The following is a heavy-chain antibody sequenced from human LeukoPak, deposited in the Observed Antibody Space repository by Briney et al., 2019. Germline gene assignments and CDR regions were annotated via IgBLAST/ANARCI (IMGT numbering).Heavy chain of an antibody. V-gene: IGHV3-23*01. D-gene: IGHD2-2*01. CDR3: AKVSSQYCSSTSCYWDY. Sequence: GGSLRLSCAASGFTFSSYAMSWVRQAPGKGLEWVSAISGSGGRTYYADSVKGRFTISRDNSKNTLYLQMNSLRAEDTAVYYCAKVSSQYCSSTSCYWDYWGQGTLVTVSS. CDR1: GFTFSSYA. CDR2: ISGSGGRT. J-gene: IGHJ4*02.